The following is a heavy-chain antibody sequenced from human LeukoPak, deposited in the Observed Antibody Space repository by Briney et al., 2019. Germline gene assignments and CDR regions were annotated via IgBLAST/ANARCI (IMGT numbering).Heavy chain of an antibody. CDR2: IYSGGST. D-gene: IGHD5-24*01. CDR3: ARAGRDGYNWGYYFDY. V-gene: IGHV3-66*01. J-gene: IGHJ4*02. CDR1: GFTVSSNY. Sequence: GGSLRLSCAASGFTVSSNYMSWVRQAPGKGLEWFSVIYSGGSTYYADSVKGRFTISRDNSKNTLYLQMNSLRAEDTAVYYCARAGRDGYNWGYYFDYWGQGTLVTVSS.